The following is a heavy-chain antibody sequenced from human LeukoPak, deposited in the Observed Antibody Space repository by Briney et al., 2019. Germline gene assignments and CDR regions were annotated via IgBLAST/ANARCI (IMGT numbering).Heavy chain of an antibody. J-gene: IGHJ6*02. V-gene: IGHV1-18*01. CDR3: ARVSCGYNCHYAMDV. CDR2: VSGYNANT. D-gene: IGHD5-18*01. Sequence: GASVKVSCKTSGYTFASYGISWLRQAPGQGLEWMGWVSGYNANTEYTQKFQGRVSMTTDTSTSTAYMELRSLRSDDTALYYCARVSCGYNCHYAMDVWGQGTTVTVSS. CDR1: GYTFASYG.